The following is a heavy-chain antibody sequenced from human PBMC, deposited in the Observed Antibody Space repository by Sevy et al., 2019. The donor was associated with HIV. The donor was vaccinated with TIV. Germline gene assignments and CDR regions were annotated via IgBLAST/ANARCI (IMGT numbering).Heavy chain of an antibody. D-gene: IGHD4-17*01. J-gene: IGHJ6*02. Sequence: ASVKVSCKASGYTFTDYYIHWVRQAPGQGLEWMAWINPNDGVTNYAQRFQGGVTVTTDTSVTTAYMDLRGLRYDDTAIYYCARLTTKPTSDLYGMDVWGQGTTVTVSS. V-gene: IGHV1-2*02. CDR2: INPNDGVT. CDR1: GYTFTDYY. CDR3: ARLTTKPTSDLYGMDV.